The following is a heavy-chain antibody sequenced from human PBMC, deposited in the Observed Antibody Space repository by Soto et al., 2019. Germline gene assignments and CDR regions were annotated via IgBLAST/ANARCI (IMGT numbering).Heavy chain of an antibody. V-gene: IGHV1-24*01. Sequence: GASVKFSCRFSGSTLMDLPRPWCRRVPGKGLEWMGGFDPEDGETIYAQKFQGRVTMTEDTSTDTAYMELSSLRSEDTAMYYCATVYDSSGYSPFDIWGQGTMVTVSS. CDR2: FDPEDGET. D-gene: IGHD3-22*01. CDR1: GSTLMDLP. CDR3: ATVYDSSGYSPFDI. J-gene: IGHJ3*02.